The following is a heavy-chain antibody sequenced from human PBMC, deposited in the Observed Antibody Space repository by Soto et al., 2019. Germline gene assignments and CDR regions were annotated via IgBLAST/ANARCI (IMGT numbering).Heavy chain of an antibody. D-gene: IGHD1-1*01. CDR3: EHSSDNEYDADYFDY. V-gene: IGHV2-5*02. Sequence: QITLKESGPTLVKPTQTLTLTSSFSEVSLINTIVGVGWIRQPPGKALEWLALIYWDDDKRYSPSLKTRLTITKDTSKNQVVLTMTNMDPVDTATYYCEHSSDNEYDADYFDYWGQVIMVTVSS. CDR2: IYWDDDK. CDR1: EVSLINTIVG. J-gene: IGHJ4*02.